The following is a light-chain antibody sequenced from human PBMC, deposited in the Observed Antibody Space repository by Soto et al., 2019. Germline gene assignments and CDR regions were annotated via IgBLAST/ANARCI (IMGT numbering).Light chain of an antibody. CDR3: QQYCSSPPT. J-gene: IGKJ1*01. V-gene: IGKV3-20*01. CDR2: GAS. Sequence: EIVLTQSPGTLSLSPGERATLSCRASQSVSSSYLAWYHQKPGQAPRLLIYGASSRATGIPDRFSGSGSGTAFTRTISRLEPEDIAVYYCQQYCSSPPTFGQGTKVEIK. CDR1: QSVSSSY.